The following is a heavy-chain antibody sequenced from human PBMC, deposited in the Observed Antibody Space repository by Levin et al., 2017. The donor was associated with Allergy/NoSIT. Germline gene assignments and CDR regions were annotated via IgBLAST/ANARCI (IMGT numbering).Heavy chain of an antibody. Sequence: GESLKISCAASGFTFSSYAMSWVRQAPGKGLEWVSAISGSGGSTYYADSVKGRFTISRDNSKNTLYLQMNSLRAEDTAVYYCANTVKVWGIARQHWGQGTLVTVSS. CDR3: ANTVKVWGIARQH. CDR2: ISGSGGST. CDR1: GFTFSSYA. V-gene: IGHV3-23*01. J-gene: IGHJ1*01. D-gene: IGHD6-13*01.